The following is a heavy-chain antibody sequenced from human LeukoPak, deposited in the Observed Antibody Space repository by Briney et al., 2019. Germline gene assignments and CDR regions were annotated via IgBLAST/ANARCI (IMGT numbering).Heavy chain of an antibody. CDR2: IYHSGRT. V-gene: IGHV4-4*02. Sequence: SETLSLTCAVSGGSISSTNWWSWVRQPPGKGLEWIGEIYHSGRTKYNPSLKSRGTISVDKSKNQFSLKLSSVTAADTAVYYCARASYGSGSYKYWGQGTLVTVSS. D-gene: IGHD3-10*01. J-gene: IGHJ4*02. CDR1: GGSISSTNW. CDR3: ARASYGSGSYKY.